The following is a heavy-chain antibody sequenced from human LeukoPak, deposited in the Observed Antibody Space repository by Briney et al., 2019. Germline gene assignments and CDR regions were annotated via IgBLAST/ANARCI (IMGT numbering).Heavy chain of an antibody. CDR1: GYTFTGYY. CDR3: ARGSRYHDWLSPLDS. Sequence: ASVMVSCKASGYTFTGYYIHWVRQAPGQGLEWMGWINPNSGGTNYAQKFQGRVTFTRDTSISTAYMAMSRLRPDDTAVFYCARGSRYHDWLSPLDSWGQGTLVTVSS. V-gene: IGHV1-2*02. J-gene: IGHJ4*02. D-gene: IGHD3-9*01. CDR2: INPNSGGT.